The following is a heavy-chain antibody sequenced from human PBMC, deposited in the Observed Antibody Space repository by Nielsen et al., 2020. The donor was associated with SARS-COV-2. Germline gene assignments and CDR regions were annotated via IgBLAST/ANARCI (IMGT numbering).Heavy chain of an antibody. CDR2: INWNSGSI. V-gene: IGHV3-9*01. CDR3: ATSGYSSGWIF. CDR1: GFTFDDYA. J-gene: IGHJ4*02. D-gene: IGHD6-19*01. Sequence: SLKISCAASGFTFDDYAMHWVRQAPGKGLEWVSGINWNSGSIGYADSVKGRFIISRDNAKNSLYLQMNSLRTEDTAVYYCATSGYSSGWIFWGQGTLVTVSS.